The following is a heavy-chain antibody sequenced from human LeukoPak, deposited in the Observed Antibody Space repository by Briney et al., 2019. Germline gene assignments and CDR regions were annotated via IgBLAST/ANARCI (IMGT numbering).Heavy chain of an antibody. Sequence: PGGSLRLSCAASGFTFSSYWMHWVRQAPGKGLVWVSRINSDGSSTSYADSVKGRFTISRDNAKDTLYLQMNSLRAEDTAVYYCAGDMFGGHTGRDGYNPDYWGQGTLVTVSS. J-gene: IGHJ4*02. D-gene: IGHD5-24*01. V-gene: IGHV3-74*01. CDR1: GFTFSSYW. CDR3: AGDMFGGHTGRDGYNPDY. CDR2: INSDGSST.